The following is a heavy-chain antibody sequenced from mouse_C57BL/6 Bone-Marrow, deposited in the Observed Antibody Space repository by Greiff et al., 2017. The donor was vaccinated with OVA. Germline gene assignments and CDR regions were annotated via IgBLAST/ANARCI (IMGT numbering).Heavy chain of an antibody. D-gene: IGHD1-1*01. CDR1: GFNIKDDY. V-gene: IGHV14-4*01. Sequence: VQLQQSGAELVRPGASVKLSCTASGFNIKDDYMHWVKQRPEQGLEWIGWIDPENGDTEYASKFQGKATITADTSSNTAYLQLSSLTSEDTAVYYCTTGITTVVAGNFDVWGTGTTVTVSS. CDR2: IDPENGDT. CDR3: TTGITTVVAGNFDV. J-gene: IGHJ1*03.